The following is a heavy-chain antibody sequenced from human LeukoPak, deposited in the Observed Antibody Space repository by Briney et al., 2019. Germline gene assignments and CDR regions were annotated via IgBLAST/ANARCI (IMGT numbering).Heavy chain of an antibody. Sequence: SETLSLTCTVSGGSISSYYWSWIRQPAGKGLEWIGRIYTSGSTNYNPSLKSRVTMSVDTSKNQFSLKLSSVTAADTAVYYCARYSSGSLGYYYGMDVWGQGTTVTVSS. J-gene: IGHJ6*02. CDR3: ARYSSGSLGYYYGMDV. CDR2: IYTSGST. V-gene: IGHV4-4*07. D-gene: IGHD6-19*01. CDR1: GGSISSYY.